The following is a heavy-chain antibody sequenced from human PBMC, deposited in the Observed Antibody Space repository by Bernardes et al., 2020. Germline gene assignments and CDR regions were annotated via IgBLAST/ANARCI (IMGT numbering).Heavy chain of an antibody. CDR3: ARVAANYMITFGGVIVYFDY. CDR2: IYYSGST. Sequence: SETLSLTCTVSGGSISSGGYYWSWIRQHPGKGLEWIGYIYYSGSTYYNPSLKSRVTISVDTSKNQFSLKLSSVTAADTAVYYCARVAANYMITFGGVIVYFDYWGQGTLVTVSS. J-gene: IGHJ4*02. V-gene: IGHV4-31*03. D-gene: IGHD3-16*02. CDR1: GGSISSGGYY.